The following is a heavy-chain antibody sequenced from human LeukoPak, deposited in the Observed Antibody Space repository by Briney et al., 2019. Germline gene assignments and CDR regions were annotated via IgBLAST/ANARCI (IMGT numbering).Heavy chain of an antibody. V-gene: IGHV4-4*09. D-gene: IGHD2-2*01. Sequence: SETLSLTCTVSVGSISSYYWSWIRQPPGKGLDWIGYIYTTGSTNYNPSLKSRVTISLDTSKNQFSLKLSSVTAADTGGYYWARLLREAGAMRPVYNWFDPWGQGTLVTVSS. CDR2: IYTTGST. J-gene: IGHJ5*02. CDR1: VGSISSYY. CDR3: ARLLREAGAMRPVYNWFDP.